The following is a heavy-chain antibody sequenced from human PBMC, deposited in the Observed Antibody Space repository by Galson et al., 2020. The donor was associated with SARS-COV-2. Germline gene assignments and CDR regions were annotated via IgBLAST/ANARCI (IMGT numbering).Heavy chain of an antibody. V-gene: IGHV4-31*03. D-gene: IGHD2-15*01. CDR2: IHHTGSD. CDR1: GAPIYSGGYY. CDR3: AREGYCTGGSCYGQFGY. Sequence: ETSETLSLTCTVTGAPIYSGGYYWSWIRQLPGMGLEWIGYIHHTGSDFYNPSIESRVTISVDNSKNQFSLILNSVTAADTAVYYCAREGYCTGGSCYGQFGYWGQGTLVTVSS. J-gene: IGHJ4*02.